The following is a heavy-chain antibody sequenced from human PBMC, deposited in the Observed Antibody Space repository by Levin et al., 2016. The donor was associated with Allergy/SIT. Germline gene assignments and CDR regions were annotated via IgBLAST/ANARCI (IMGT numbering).Heavy chain of an antibody. CDR3: ARLSTNMVRGVIMFYYYYGMDV. CDR1: GFTFSSYW. CDR2: IKQDGSEK. V-gene: IGHV3-7*01. J-gene: IGHJ6*02. D-gene: IGHD3-10*01. Sequence: GGSLRLSCAASGFTFSSYWMSWVRQAPGKGLEWVANIKQDGSEKYYVDSVKGRFTISRDNAKNSLYLQMNSLRAEDTAVYYCARLSTNMVRGVIMFYYYYGMDVWGQGTTVTVSS.